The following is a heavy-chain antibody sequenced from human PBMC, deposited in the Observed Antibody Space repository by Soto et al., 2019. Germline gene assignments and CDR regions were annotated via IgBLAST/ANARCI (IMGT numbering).Heavy chain of an antibody. CDR1: GASITTYY. Sequence: SETLSLSCSVSGASITTYYWSWIRQPPGKGLEWIGSISYSGSTKYNPSLESRVMISLDTSKNQFSLRLTSVTAADTALYYCARDWDSSGLFDPWGQGALVTVSS. J-gene: IGHJ5*02. D-gene: IGHD3-10*01. CDR2: ISYSGST. V-gene: IGHV4-59*01. CDR3: ARDWDSSGLFDP.